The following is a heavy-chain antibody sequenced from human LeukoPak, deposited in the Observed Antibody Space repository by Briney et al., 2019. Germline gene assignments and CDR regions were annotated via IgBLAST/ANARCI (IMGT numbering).Heavy chain of an antibody. V-gene: IGHV4-34*01. J-gene: IGHJ4*02. CDR1: GGSFSGYY. CDR3: ARWCYYDSSGYYFGLKTKYYFDY. Sequence: NASETLSLTCAVYGGSFSGYYWSWIRQPPGKGLEWIGEINHSGSTNYNPSLKSRVTISVDTSKNQFSLKLSSVTAADTAVYYCARWCYYDSSGYYFGLKTKYYFDYWGQGTLVTVSS. D-gene: IGHD3-22*01. CDR2: INHSGST.